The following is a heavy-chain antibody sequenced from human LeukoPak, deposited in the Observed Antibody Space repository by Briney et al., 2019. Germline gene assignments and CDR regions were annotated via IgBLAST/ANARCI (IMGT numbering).Heavy chain of an antibody. V-gene: IGHV5-51*01. J-gene: IGHJ6*02. CDR2: IYPGDSDT. CDR3: ASLGGYRDYYYYYGMDV. Sequence: GESLKISCKGSGYSFTSYWIGWVRQMPGKGLEWMGIIYPGDSDTRYSPSFQGQVTISADKSISTAYLQWSSLKASDTAMYYCASLGGYRDYYYYYGMDVWGQGTTVTVSS. D-gene: IGHD6-19*01. CDR1: GYSFTSYW.